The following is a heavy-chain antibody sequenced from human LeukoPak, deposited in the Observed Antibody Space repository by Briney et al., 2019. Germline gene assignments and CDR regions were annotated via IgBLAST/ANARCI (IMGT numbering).Heavy chain of an antibody. CDR2: INPDSGGT. Sequence: GASVKVSCKASGYTFNGYYIHWVRQAPGQGLEWMGWINPDSGGTNYAQKFQGRVTITRDTSISTAYMDLSRLRSDDTAVYYCARVGYYYGSGSYRAWDYWGQGTLVTVSS. CDR1: GYTFNGYY. CDR3: ARVGYYYGSGSYRAWDY. J-gene: IGHJ4*02. V-gene: IGHV1-2*02. D-gene: IGHD3-10*01.